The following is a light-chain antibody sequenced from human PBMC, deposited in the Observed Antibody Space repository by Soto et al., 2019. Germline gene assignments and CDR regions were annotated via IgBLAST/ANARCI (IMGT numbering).Light chain of an antibody. CDR2: EVT. J-gene: IGLJ2*01. CDR3: SSYASNNNLV. CDR1: SSDVGGYNF. V-gene: IGLV2-8*01. Sequence: QSVLTQPPSASGSPGQSVTISCTGTSSDVGGYNFVSWYQQYPGKAPKLMISEVTKRPSGVPDRFSGSKSGNTASLTVSGLQAEDEADYYCSSYASNNNLVFGGGTQLTVL.